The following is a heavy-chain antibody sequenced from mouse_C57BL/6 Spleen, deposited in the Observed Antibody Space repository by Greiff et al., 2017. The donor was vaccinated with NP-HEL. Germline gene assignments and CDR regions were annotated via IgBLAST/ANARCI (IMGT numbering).Heavy chain of an antibody. CDR3: ARRGNYGSPWFAY. Sequence: QVQLQQPGAELVRPGSSVKLSCKASGYTFTSYWMHWVKQRPIQGLEWIGNIDPSDSETHYNQKFKDKATLTVDKSSSTAYMQLSSLTSEDSAVYYCARRGNYGSPWFAYWGQGTLVTVSA. CDR2: IDPSDSET. D-gene: IGHD1-1*01. CDR1: GYTFTSYW. J-gene: IGHJ3*01. V-gene: IGHV1-52*01.